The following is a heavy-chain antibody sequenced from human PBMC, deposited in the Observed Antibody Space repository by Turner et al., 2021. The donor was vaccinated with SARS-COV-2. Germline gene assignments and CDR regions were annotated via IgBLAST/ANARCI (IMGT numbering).Heavy chain of an antibody. CDR3: AKGVRGAMIVVVIPYFDY. J-gene: IGHJ4*02. D-gene: IGHD3-22*01. CDR1: GFPFSSYA. CDR2: ISGSGGDT. V-gene: IGHV3-23*01. Sequence: EVQLLESGGGLVQPGGSLRLSCAASGFPFSSYAMSWVRQAPGKGLEWVSAISGSGGDTYYADSVKGRFTISRDNSKNTLFLQMNSLRAEDTAVYYCAKGVRGAMIVVVIPYFDYRGQGTLVTVSS.